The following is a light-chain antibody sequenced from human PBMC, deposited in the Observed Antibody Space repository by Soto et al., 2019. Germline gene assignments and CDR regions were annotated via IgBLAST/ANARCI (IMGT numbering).Light chain of an antibody. CDR1: QDIRNT. Sequence: ATQMTQSPSSLSASVGDRVAISCRASQDIRNTLAWYQQKPGEAPKLLIFAASNLQSGVPSRFSGSGSGTDFTLTISCLQSEDFTTYYCQQYYSYPRTFGQGTKVDIK. CDR3: QQYYSYPRT. J-gene: IGKJ1*01. CDR2: AAS. V-gene: IGKV1-6*01.